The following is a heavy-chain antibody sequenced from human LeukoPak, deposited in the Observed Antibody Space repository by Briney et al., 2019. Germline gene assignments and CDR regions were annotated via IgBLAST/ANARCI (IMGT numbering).Heavy chain of an antibody. CDR1: GFTFSSYG. V-gene: IGHV3-33*01. CDR3: ARDDALGDNALDI. J-gene: IGHJ3*02. Sequence: GSLRLSCAASGFTFSSYGMHWVRQAPGKGLGWVAVILNDGSQEKYADSVKGRFTISRDNSKNTLFLQMNSLRAEGTAVYYCARDDALGDNALDIWGQGTMVTVS. CDR2: ILNDGSQE. D-gene: IGHD3-16*01.